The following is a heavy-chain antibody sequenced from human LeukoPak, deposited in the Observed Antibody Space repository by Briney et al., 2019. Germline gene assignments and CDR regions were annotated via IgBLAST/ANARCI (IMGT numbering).Heavy chain of an antibody. CDR3: ASRGDYIVVVPAAIGGFDP. CDR2: INHSGST. J-gene: IGHJ5*02. V-gene: IGHV4-34*01. Sequence: SETLSLTCAVYGGYFSGYYWSWIRQPPGKGLEWIGEINHSGSTNYNPSLKSRVTISVDTSKNQFSLKLSSVTAADTAVYYCASRGDYIVVVPAAIGGFDPWGQGTLVTVSS. CDR1: GGYFSGYY. D-gene: IGHD2-2*01.